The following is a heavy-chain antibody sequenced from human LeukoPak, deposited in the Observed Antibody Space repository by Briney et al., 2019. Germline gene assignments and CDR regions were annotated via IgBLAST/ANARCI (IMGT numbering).Heavy chain of an antibody. CDR3: ARALASSEDY. V-gene: IGHV3-74*01. Sequence: PGGSLRLSCAPSGFTFSGYWMQWVRQAPGRGLLWVSRMNEDGSITTYADSVKGRFTISRDNAKKTLYLQMNSLRAEDTAVYYCARALASSEDYWGQGTLVTVSS. J-gene: IGHJ4*02. CDR2: MNEDGSIT. D-gene: IGHD6-19*01. CDR1: GFTFSGYW.